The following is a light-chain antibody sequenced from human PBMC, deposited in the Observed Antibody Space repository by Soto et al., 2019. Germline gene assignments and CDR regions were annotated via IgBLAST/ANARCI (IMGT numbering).Light chain of an antibody. V-gene: IGKV3-20*01. CDR1: QTISSNY. CDR2: GTS. Sequence: EIVLTQSPGTLSLSPGERATLSCRASQTISSNYLAWYQQKPGQAPSLLSYGTSSRATGIPDRFSGSGSGIDFTLTISRLEPEDSAIYYCQQYVSWTFGQGTKVEIK. CDR3: QQYVSWT. J-gene: IGKJ1*01.